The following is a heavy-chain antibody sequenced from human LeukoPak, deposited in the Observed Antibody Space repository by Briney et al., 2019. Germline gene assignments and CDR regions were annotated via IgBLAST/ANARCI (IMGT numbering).Heavy chain of an antibody. Sequence: GGSLRLSCAASGFSFSTSLMSWVRQTPGRGLEWVSTITNSGGTTFFADSVKGRFTISRDNSRNTVYLQMNSLRVEGTAIYYCAKEKWDCWGQGTPVTVSS. CDR2: ITNSGGTT. D-gene: IGHD1-26*01. CDR1: GFSFSTSL. CDR3: AKEKWDC. V-gene: IGHV3-23*01. J-gene: IGHJ4*02.